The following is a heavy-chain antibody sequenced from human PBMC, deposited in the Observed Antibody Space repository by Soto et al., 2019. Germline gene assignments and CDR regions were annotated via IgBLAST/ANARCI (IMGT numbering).Heavy chain of an antibody. D-gene: IGHD2-2*01. CDR1: GFTVSSNY. J-gene: IGHJ6*02. V-gene: IGHV3-66*01. Sequence: GGSLRLSCAASGFTVSSNYMSWVRQAPGKGLEWVSVIYSGGSTYYADSVKGRFTISRDNYKNTLYLQLNSLRAADTAVSYCANLVDHLHIVVVRVASIRYYGMDVWGHGTTVTVSS. CDR2: IYSGGST. CDR3: ANLVDHLHIVVVRVASIRYYGMDV.